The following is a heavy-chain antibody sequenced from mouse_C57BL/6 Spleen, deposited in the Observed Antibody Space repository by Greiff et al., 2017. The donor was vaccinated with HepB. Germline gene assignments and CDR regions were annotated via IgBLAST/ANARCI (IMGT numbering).Heavy chain of an antibody. J-gene: IGHJ1*03. CDR1: GYSFTDYN. V-gene: IGHV1-39*01. D-gene: IGHD1-1*01. CDR3: ARGATVPPWYFDV. Sequence: VQLQQSGPELVKPGASVKISCKASGYSFTDYNMNWVKQSTGKSLEWIGVINPNYGTTSYNEKFKGKATLTVDQSSSTAYMQLNSLTSEDSAVYYCARGATVPPWYFDVWGTGTTVTVAS. CDR2: INPNYGTT.